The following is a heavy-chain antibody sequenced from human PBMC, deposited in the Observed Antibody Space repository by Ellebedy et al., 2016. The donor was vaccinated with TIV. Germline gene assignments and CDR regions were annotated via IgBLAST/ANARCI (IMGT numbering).Heavy chain of an antibody. J-gene: IGHJ4*02. CDR3: ATVLDHSRGY. Sequence: GESLKISCKASGYSFSTEWIAWVRQVPGKGLEWMAIIYPDDSDTRYSLSFQGQVSISVDTSTNTAYLHWSSLKASDTATYSCATVLDHSRGYWGQGTPVTVSS. V-gene: IGHV5-51*01. D-gene: IGHD6-6*01. CDR2: IYPDDSDT. CDR1: GYSFSTEW.